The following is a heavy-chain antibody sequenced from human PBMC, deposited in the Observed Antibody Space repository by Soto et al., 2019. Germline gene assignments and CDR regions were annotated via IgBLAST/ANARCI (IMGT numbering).Heavy chain of an antibody. CDR2: IYHSGST. J-gene: IGHJ4*02. V-gene: IGHV4-30-2*01. CDR3: ARVHVY. CDR1: GGSISSGGYS. Sequence: PSETLSLTCAVSGGSISSGGYSWSWIRQPPGKGLEWIGYIYHSGSTYYNPSLKSRVTISVDRSKNQFSLKLSSVTAADTAVYYCARVHVYWGQGTLDTVSA.